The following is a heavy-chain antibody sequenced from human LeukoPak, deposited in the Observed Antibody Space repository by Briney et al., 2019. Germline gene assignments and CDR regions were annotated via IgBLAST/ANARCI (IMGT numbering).Heavy chain of an antibody. Sequence: GGSLRLSCAASGFTFSNAWMSWVRQAPGKGLEWVGRIKSKTDGGTTDYAAPVKGRFTNSRDDSKNTLYLQMNSLKTEDTAVYYCTTDGPYCSGGSCYSPYYYYYGMDVWGKGTTVTVSS. D-gene: IGHD2-15*01. CDR1: GFTFSNAW. V-gene: IGHV3-15*01. J-gene: IGHJ6*04. CDR3: TTDGPYCSGGSCYSPYYYYYGMDV. CDR2: IKSKTDGGTT.